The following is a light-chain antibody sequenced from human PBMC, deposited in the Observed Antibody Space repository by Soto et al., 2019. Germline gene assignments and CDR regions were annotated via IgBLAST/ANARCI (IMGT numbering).Light chain of an antibody. V-gene: IGKV3-20*01. CDR2: GAS. J-gene: IGKJ4*01. CDR3: QYYSGSQT. CDR1: QSVNSLY. Sequence: EIVLTQSPGTLSLSPGERATLSCRASQSVNSLYLAWYQQKPGQAPSLLIYGASSRATGSPDRFSGSGSGTDFTLTISRLEPEDFAVYYCQYYSGSQTFGGGTKVEIK.